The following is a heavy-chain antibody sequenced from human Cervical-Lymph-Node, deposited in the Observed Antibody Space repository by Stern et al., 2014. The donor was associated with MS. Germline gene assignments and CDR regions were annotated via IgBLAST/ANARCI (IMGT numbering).Heavy chain of an antibody. CDR3: TREHHGGNFAS. J-gene: IGHJ4*02. Sequence: VQLVESGAEVKKPGSSVKVSCKVSGASFSTNAISWVRQAPGQGLEWMGAIVSIFDKASYAQRFRGRVTITADESTSTAYLDLSSLRSGDTAVYFCTREHHGGNFASWGQGTLVTVSS. D-gene: IGHD4-23*01. V-gene: IGHV1-69*01. CDR2: IVSIFDKA. CDR1: GASFSTNA.